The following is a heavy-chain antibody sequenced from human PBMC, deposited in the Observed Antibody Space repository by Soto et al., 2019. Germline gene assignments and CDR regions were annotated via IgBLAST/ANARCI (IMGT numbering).Heavy chain of an antibody. V-gene: IGHV3-23*01. CDR2: ISGSDGST. Sequence: PGGSLRLSCAASGFTFSSYAMNWVRQAPGKGLEWVSVISGSDGSTYYADSVKGRFTISRDNFKNTLNLQMNSLRAEDTAVYYCARRSSSWYFDYWGQGTLVTVSS. J-gene: IGHJ4*02. D-gene: IGHD6-13*01. CDR3: ARRSSSWYFDY. CDR1: GFTFSSYA.